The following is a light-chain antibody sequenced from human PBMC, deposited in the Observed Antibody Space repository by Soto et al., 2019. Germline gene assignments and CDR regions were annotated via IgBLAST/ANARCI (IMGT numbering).Light chain of an antibody. V-gene: IGKV3-11*01. CDR3: QQRSNWPIT. J-gene: IGKJ5*01. CDR1: QSVSSY. CDR2: DAS. Sequence: EIVFTPYTATLSLSPGERATLSCRASQSVSSYLAWYQQKPGQAPRLLIYDASNRATGIPARFSGSGSGTDFTLTISSLEPEDFAVYYCQQRSNWPITFGQGTRLEI.